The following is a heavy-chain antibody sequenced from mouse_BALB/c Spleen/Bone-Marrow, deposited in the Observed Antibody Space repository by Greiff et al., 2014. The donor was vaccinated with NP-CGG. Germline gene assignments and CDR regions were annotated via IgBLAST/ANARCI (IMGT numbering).Heavy chain of an antibody. CDR3: VNRYRIDGSSWFAY. D-gene: IGHD2-14*01. J-gene: IGHJ3*01. CDR1: GYTFTSYW. V-gene: IGHV1-7*01. Sequence: VQLQQSGAELAKPGASVKMSCKASGYTFTSYWLHWVKQRPGQGLEWIGYINPSTGYTEYNQKFKDKATLTADKSSSTAYMQLSSLMTELSADYYCVNRYRIDGSSWFAYWGQGTLVTVSA. CDR2: INPSTGYT.